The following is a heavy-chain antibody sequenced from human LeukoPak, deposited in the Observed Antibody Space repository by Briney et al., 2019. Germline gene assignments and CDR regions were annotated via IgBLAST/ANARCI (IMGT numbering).Heavy chain of an antibody. CDR1: GGSISSGDYY. J-gene: IGHJ2*01. D-gene: IGHD6-19*01. CDR2: ISYSGST. Sequence: PSETLSLTCTVSGGSISSGDYYWSWIRQPPGKGLEWIGYISYSGSTNYNPSLKSRVTISVDTSKNQFSLKLSSVTAADTAVYYCARRPGASSGWYNWYFDLWGRGTLVTVSS. CDR3: ARRPGASSGWYNWYFDL. V-gene: IGHV4-30-4*01.